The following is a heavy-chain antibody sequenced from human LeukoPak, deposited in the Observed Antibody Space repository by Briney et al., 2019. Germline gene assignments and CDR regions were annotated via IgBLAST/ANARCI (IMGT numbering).Heavy chain of an antibody. J-gene: IGHJ6*03. D-gene: IGHD6-13*01. CDR3: ARDRGPSSSWQYYYYYYMDV. CDR1: GFTFSSYA. Sequence: PGGSLRLSCAASGFTFSSYAMHWVRQAPGKGLEWVAVISYDGSNKYYADSVKGRFTISRDNSKNTLYLQMNSLRAEDTAVYYCARDRGPSSSWQYYYYYYMDVWGKGTTVTVSS. V-gene: IGHV3-30-3*01. CDR2: ISYDGSNK.